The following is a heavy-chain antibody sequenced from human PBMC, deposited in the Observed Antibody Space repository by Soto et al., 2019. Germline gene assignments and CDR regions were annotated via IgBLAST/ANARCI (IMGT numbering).Heavy chain of an antibody. CDR2: ISGSDGRT. CDR1: GFAFGTKG. V-gene: IGHV3-23*01. D-gene: IGHD2-8*01. CDR3: AKAANVNMVPSSFNF. J-gene: IGHJ4*02. Sequence: GGSLRLSCVASGFAFGTKGMSWVRQAPGKGLEWVSAISGSDGRTYYADSVKGRFTVSRDNSKNTLSLQMNSLRAEDTAVYYCAKAANVNMVPSSFNFWGREPLVTVSS.